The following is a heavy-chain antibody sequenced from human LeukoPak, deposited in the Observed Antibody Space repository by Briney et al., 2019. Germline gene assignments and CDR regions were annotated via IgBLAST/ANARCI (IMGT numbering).Heavy chain of an antibody. D-gene: IGHD4-17*01. CDR3: ASVASDYGDYVFDY. CDR1: GYTFTIYG. Sequence: ASVTVSCKASGYTFTIYGISWVRQAPGQGLEWMGWISAYNGNTNYAQKLQGRVTMTTDTSTSTAYMELRSLRSDDTAVYYCASVASDYGDYVFDYWGQGTLVTVSS. J-gene: IGHJ4*02. V-gene: IGHV1-18*01. CDR2: ISAYNGNT.